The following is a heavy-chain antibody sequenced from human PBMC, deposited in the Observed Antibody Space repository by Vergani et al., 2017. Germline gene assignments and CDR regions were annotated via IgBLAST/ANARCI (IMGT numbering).Heavy chain of an antibody. CDR1: DSSIMTNPY. Sequence: QVQLQESGPGLVKPSETLTLTCDVSDSSIMTNPYWGWFRQSPGRGLEWFGCIHHSGDTHYNSSLKSRVSISIVSSSKFSLSLPSVTAADTAIYYCARHRGSEYFFPSSYFYGMDVWGQGTTVTVSS. D-gene: IGHD3-10*01. CDR3: ARHRGSEYFFPSSYFYGMDV. V-gene: IGHV4-38-2*01. CDR2: IHHSGDT. J-gene: IGHJ6*02.